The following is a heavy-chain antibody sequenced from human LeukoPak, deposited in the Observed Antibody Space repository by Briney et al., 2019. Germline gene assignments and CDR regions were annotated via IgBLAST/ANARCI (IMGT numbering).Heavy chain of an antibody. CDR2: INHSGST. V-gene: IGHV4-34*01. D-gene: IGHD3-22*01. J-gene: IGHJ5*02. Sequence: SETLSLTCAVYGGSFSGYYWSWIRQPPGKGLEWIGEINHSGSTNYNPSLKGRVTISVDTSKNQFSLKLSSVTAADTAVYYCARRSPVYYYDSSGYGSWGQGTLVTVSS. CDR3: ARRSPVYYYDSSGYGS. CDR1: GGSFSGYY.